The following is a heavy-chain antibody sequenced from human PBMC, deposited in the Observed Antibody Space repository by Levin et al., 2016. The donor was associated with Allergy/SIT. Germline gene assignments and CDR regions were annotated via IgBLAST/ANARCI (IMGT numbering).Heavy chain of an antibody. CDR1: GFSFSSYS. Sequence: GESLKISCAASGFSFSSYSMNWVRQAPGKGLEWVSSISSGSSYKHYADSVKGRFTISRDNAKNSLYLQMNSLRAEDRAVYYCARDREGDDFWSGYDAWGQGTLVTVSS. J-gene: IGHJ5*02. V-gene: IGHV3-21*01. CDR3: ARDREGDDFWSGYDA. D-gene: IGHD3-3*01. CDR2: ISSGSSYK.